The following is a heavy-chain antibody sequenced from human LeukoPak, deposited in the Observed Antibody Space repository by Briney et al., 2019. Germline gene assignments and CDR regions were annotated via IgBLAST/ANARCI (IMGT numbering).Heavy chain of an antibody. CDR1: GYTFTSYY. CDR2: INPSGGST. V-gene: IGHV1-46*01. Sequence: ASVKVSCKASGYTFTSYYMHWVRQAPGQGLEWMGIINPSGGSTSYAQKFQGRVTMTRDTSTSTVYMELSSLRSEDTAVYYCARGFDYDILTGYPQFYFDYWGQGTLVTVSS. D-gene: IGHD3-9*01. CDR3: ARGFDYDILTGYPQFYFDY. J-gene: IGHJ4*02.